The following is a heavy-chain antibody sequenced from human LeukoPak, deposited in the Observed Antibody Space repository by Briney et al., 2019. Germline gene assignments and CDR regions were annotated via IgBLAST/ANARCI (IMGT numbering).Heavy chain of an antibody. D-gene: IGHD4-17*01. J-gene: IGHJ3*02. V-gene: IGHV3-23*01. CDR2: ISGSGGNT. CDR3: ARETTVTFPDAFDI. CDR1: EFTFSSYA. Sequence: GGSLRLSCAASEFTFSSYAMSWVRRAPGKGLKWVSAISGSGGNTYYADSVKGRFTISRDNSKNTLYLHMNSLRAEDTAVYYCARETTVTFPDAFDIWGQGTMVTVSS.